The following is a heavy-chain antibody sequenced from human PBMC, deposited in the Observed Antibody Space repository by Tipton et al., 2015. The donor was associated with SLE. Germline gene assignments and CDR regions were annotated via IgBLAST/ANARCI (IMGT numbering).Heavy chain of an antibody. CDR2: MNPDTDQT. J-gene: IGHJ4*02. CDR3: SRSGDLDF. Sequence: QSGPEVKEPGSSVKVSCKASGYTFISYDINWVRQAPGQGLEWMGWMNPDTDQTGYAQKFQGRVTMTRDSSISTAYMELSSLRSDDTAVYYCSRSGDLDFWGQGTQVTVSS. D-gene: IGHD7-27*01. CDR1: GYTFISYD. V-gene: IGHV1-8*01.